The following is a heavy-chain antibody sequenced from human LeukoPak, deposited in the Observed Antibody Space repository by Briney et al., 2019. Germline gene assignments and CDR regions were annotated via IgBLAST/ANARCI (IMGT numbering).Heavy chain of an antibody. D-gene: IGHD3-3*01. CDR3: AKGGRRIFGMAIYF. CDR2: ITGDSSST. J-gene: IGHJ4*02. V-gene: IGHV3-23*01. Sequence: QAGGSLRLSCTASGFTFDNFVMNWVRQAPGKGLEWVSGITGDSSSTYYAVTTEGRFSVSRDNSKNILYLRLKNLRDDDTAVYYCAKGGRRIFGMAIYFWAQGTPVTVSS. CDR1: GFTFDNFV.